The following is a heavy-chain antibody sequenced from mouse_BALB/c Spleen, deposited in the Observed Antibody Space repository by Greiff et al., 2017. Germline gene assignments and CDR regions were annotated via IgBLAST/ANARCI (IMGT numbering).Heavy chain of an antibody. CDR3: ARGGVLEYMDY. CDR1: GFTFSSFG. CDR2: ISSGSSTI. V-gene: IGHV5-17*02. Sequence: EVQLVESGGGLVQPGGSRKLSCAASGFTFSSFGMHWVRQAPEKGLEWVAYISSGSSTIYYADTVKGRFTISRDNPKNTLFLQMTSLRSEDTAMYYCARGGVLEYMDYWGQGTSVTVSS. D-gene: IGHD5-1*01. J-gene: IGHJ4*01.